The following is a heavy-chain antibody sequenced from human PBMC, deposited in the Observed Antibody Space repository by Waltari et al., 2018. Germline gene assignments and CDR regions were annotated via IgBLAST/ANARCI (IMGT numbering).Heavy chain of an antibody. J-gene: IGHJ5*02. CDR2: INHSGSS. CDR3: ARRGVVPALPSNWFDP. V-gene: IGHV4-34*01. Sequence: QVQLQQWGAGLLKPSETLSLTCAVYGGSFSGYYWSWIRQPPGKGLEWIGEINHSGSSNYTPSLKSRVTISVDTSKNQFSRKLSSVTAADTAVYYCARRGVVPALPSNWFDPWGQGTLVTVSS. D-gene: IGHD2-2*01. CDR1: GGSFSGYY.